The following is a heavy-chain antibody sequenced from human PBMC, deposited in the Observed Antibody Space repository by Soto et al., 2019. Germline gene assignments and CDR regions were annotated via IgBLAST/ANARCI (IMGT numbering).Heavy chain of an antibody. V-gene: IGHV1-3*01. CDR2: IGAGNGRT. CDR1: GYAFSKYA. CDR3: ARDLGGYPDY. Sequence: ASVKVSCKASGYAFSKYAIHWVRQAPGQSLEWMGGIGAGNGRTKYSQKFQGRATITRDTSTPMAYMEVNSLRAEDTAVYYCARDLGGYPDYWGQGTLVPSPQ. J-gene: IGHJ4*02. D-gene: IGHD3-10*01.